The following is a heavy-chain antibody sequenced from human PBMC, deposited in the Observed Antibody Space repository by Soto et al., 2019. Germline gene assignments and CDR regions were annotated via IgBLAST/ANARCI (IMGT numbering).Heavy chain of an antibody. J-gene: IGHJ4*02. CDR2: ISGSGDST. V-gene: IGHV3-23*01. CDR3: AKDRNYYDSSGYDY. Sequence: GGSLRLSCAASGFAFSSYAMNWVRQAPRKGLEWVSAISGSGDSTYYADSVKGRFSVSRDNSKNTLYLQMNSLRAEDTAVYYCAKDRNYYDSSGYDYWGQGTLVTVSS. D-gene: IGHD3-22*01. CDR1: GFAFSSYA.